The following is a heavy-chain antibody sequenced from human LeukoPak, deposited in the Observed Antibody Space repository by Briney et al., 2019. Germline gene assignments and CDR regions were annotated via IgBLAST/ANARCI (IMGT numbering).Heavy chain of an antibody. D-gene: IGHD2-15*01. J-gene: IGHJ4*02. CDR2: ISSSSSTI. CDR1: GFTFSSYS. CDR3: ARDIIVGSDY. Sequence: GGSLRLSCAASGFTFSSYSMNWVRQAPGKGLEWVSYISSSSSTIYYAGSVKGRITISRDNAKNSLYLQMNSLRAEDTAVYYCARDIIVGSDYWGQGTLVTVSS. V-gene: IGHV3-48*01.